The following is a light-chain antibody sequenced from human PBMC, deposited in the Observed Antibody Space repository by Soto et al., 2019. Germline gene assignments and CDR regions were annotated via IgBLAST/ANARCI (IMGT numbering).Light chain of an antibody. CDR1: HSFSIR. CDR2: GAS. Sequence: EIVMTQSPATLSVSLGERATLSCRAIHSFSIRLAWYXXXXCXSXXXXIYGASTRATGIPARFSGSGSGTEFTLTISSLQSEDFAVYYCQQYNNWPLTFGGGTKVDIK. V-gene: IGKV3D-15*01. J-gene: IGKJ4*01. CDR3: QQYNNWPLT.